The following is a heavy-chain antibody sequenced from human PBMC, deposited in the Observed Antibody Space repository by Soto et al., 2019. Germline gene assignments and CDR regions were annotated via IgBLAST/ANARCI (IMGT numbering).Heavy chain of an antibody. CDR3: ATSGTYGDYVHYYFDY. CDR1: GGSISSSSYY. CDR2: IYYSGST. D-gene: IGHD4-17*01. V-gene: IGHV4-39*01. Sequence: PSETLSLTCTVSGGSISSSSYYWGWIRQPPGKGLEWIGSIYYSGSTYYNPSLKSRVTISVDTSKNQFSLKLSSVTAADTAVYYCATSGTYGDYVHYYFDYWGQGTLVTVSS. J-gene: IGHJ4*02.